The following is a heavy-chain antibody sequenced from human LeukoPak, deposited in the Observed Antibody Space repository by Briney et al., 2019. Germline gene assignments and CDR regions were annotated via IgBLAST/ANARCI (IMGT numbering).Heavy chain of an antibody. CDR2: IYYSGST. V-gene: IGHV4-59*01. D-gene: IGHD3-3*01. J-gene: IGHJ3*02. CDR3: ARISHYDFWSGYYGPDDAFDI. Sequence: PSETLSLTCTVSGGSISSYYWSRIRQPPGKGLEWIGYIYYSGSTNYNPSLKSRVTISVDTSKNQFSLKLSSVTAADTAVYYCARISHYDFWSGYYGPDDAFDIWGQGTMVTVSS. CDR1: GGSISSYY.